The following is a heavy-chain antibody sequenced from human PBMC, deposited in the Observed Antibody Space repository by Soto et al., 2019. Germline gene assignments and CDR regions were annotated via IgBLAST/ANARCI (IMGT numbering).Heavy chain of an antibody. CDR2: ISYDGSNK. Sequence: QVQLVESGGGVVQPGRSLRLSCAASGFTFSSYAMHWVRQAPGKGLEWVAVISYDGSNKYYADSVKGRFTIYRDNSKNTLYLQMNSLRAEDTAVYYCARDSSLSAAETTYYYYYGMDVWGQGTTVTGSS. J-gene: IGHJ6*02. V-gene: IGHV3-30-3*01. D-gene: IGHD6-13*01. CDR1: GFTFSSYA. CDR3: ARDSSLSAAETTYYYYYGMDV.